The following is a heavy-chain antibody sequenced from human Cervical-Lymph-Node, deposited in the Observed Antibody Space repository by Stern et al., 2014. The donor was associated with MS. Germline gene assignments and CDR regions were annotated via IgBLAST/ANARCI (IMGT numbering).Heavy chain of an antibody. J-gene: IGHJ4*02. Sequence: QVQLVQSGSVAKKPGSSVKVSCQASGGTFSTERISWVRQAPGQGRAWIGAIIPIFGPADYARQFQDRVTIIADESTSEVHMELSSLRSEDTGVYYCARLGSGYDSSYLDFWGQGSLVTVSS. V-gene: IGHV1-69*13. CDR3: ARLGSGYDSSYLDF. CDR2: IIPIFGPA. D-gene: IGHD5-12*01. CDR1: GGTFSTER.